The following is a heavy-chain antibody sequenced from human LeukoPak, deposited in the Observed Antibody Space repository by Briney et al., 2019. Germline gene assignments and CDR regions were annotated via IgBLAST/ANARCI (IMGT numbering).Heavy chain of an antibody. D-gene: IGHD6-6*01. V-gene: IGHV3-11*06. CDR3: ARRGDSGSLDY. CDR1: GLAFSDYY. J-gene: IGHJ4*02. Sequence: QVQLAESGGGLVNPGGSLRLSCAASGLAFSDYYMSWIRQAPGKGLEWVSYISSSSTYTNYADSVKGRFTISRDNAKNSLYLQMNSLRAEDTALYYCARRGDSGSLDYWGQGTLVTVSS. CDR2: ISSSSTYT.